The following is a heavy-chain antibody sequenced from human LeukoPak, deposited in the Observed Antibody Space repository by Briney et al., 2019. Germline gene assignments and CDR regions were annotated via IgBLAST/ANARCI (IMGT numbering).Heavy chain of an antibody. Sequence: PGGSLRLSCAASGFTFSSYAMSWVRQAPGKGLEWVSAISGSGGSTYYADSVKGRFTISRDNSKNTLYLQMNSLRAEDTAVYYCATQSKVVPAARWVFDYWGQGTLVTVSS. D-gene: IGHD2-2*01. CDR1: GFTFSSYA. CDR3: ATQSKVVPAARWVFDY. CDR2: ISGSGGST. J-gene: IGHJ4*02. V-gene: IGHV3-23*01.